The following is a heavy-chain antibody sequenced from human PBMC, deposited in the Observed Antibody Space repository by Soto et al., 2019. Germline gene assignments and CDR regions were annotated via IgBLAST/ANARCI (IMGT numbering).Heavy chain of an antibody. CDR3: SRRYYDSSGWLFDY. J-gene: IGHJ4*02. CDR1: GFTFSNAW. Sequence: PGGSLRLSCAASGFTFSNAWMNWVRQAPWKGLEWVGRIKSKTDGGTTDYAAPVKGRFTISRDDSKNTLYLQMNSLKTEDTAVYYCSRRYYDSSGWLFDYCGQGALVTVSS. V-gene: IGHV3-15*07. CDR2: IKSKTDGGTT. D-gene: IGHD3-22*01.